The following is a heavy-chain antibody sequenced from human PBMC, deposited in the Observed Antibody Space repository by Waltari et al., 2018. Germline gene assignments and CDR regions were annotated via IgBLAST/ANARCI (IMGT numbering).Heavy chain of an antibody. D-gene: IGHD2-2*01. Sequence: EVQLMESGGGLVQPGGSLRLSCAASGFSFSAYWMTWVRQAPGKGLEGVANIKYDGSATYHADSVNGRFSISRDNAKNSLYLQMNDVSAEDTAIYYCARGSTGYVRVWDCWGQGTVVTVSS. J-gene: IGHJ4*02. CDR3: ARGSTGYVRVWDC. CDR2: IKYDGSAT. CDR1: GFSFSAYW. V-gene: IGHV3-7*03.